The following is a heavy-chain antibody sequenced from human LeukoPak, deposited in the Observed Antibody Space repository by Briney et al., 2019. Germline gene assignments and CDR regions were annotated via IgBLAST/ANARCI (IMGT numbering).Heavy chain of an antibody. CDR2: IYNSGST. Sequence: SETLSLTCTVSGGSISSYYWSWIRQPPEKGLEWIGSIYNSGSTNYNPSLKSRVTISVDTSKNQFSLKLNSVTAADTAVYYCARVHPTGYFDYCGQGTLVIVSS. D-gene: IGHD1-14*01. V-gene: IGHV4-59*01. CDR3: ARVHPTGYFDY. J-gene: IGHJ4*02. CDR1: GGSISSYY.